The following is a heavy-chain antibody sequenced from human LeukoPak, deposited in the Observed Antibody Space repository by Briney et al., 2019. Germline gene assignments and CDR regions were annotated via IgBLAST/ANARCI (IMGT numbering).Heavy chain of an antibody. CDR2: VYTGGTT. CDR1: GGSIRGTSYY. CDR3: ARSDILPRGHDYYYYMDV. Sequence: SETLSLTCTVSGGSIRGTSYYWTWVRQPAGKGLEWVERVYTGGTTNYNPSLKSRVTMSVDTFKNQFTLNFTSVTAADTAIYYCARSDILPRGHDYYYYMDVWGKGTTVTVSS. D-gene: IGHD3-9*01. J-gene: IGHJ6*03. V-gene: IGHV4-61*02.